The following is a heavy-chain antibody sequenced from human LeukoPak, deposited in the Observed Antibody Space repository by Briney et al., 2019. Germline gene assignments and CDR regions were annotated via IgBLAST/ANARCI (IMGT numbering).Heavy chain of an antibody. CDR2: ISSGSSYI. J-gene: IGHJ4*02. V-gene: IGHV3-21*01. CDR3: AREDSYYYGSGSYPFDY. D-gene: IGHD3-10*01. CDR1: GFTFSSSS. Sequence: GGSLRLSCAASGFTFSSSSMNWVRQAPGEGLGWVSSISSGSSYIYYADSVEGRFTISRDNAKTSVYLKINSSLAQDTAVYYCAREDSYYYGSGSYPFDYWGQGPLVTVSS.